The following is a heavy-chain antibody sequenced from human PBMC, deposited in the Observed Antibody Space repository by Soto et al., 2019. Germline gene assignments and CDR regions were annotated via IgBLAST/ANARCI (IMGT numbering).Heavy chain of an antibody. D-gene: IGHD6-6*01. CDR2: IXSXAXXX. CDR1: GFTFSDYY. Sequence: GGSLRLSCGASGFTFSDYYMNWIRQAPGKGLEGVAYIXSXAXXXYXXXSVKGRFTISRDNAKNSLYLQLNRLRAEDTAVYYCAGQYSSSSVEFWGQGTLVTVSS. V-gene: IGHV3-11*01. J-gene: IGHJ4*02. CDR3: AGQYSSSSVEF.